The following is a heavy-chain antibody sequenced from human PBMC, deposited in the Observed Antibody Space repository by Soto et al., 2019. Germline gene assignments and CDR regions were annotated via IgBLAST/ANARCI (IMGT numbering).Heavy chain of an antibody. J-gene: IGHJ5*02. CDR3: AISSGYLHNWFDP. V-gene: IGHV1-24*01. D-gene: IGHD3-22*01. CDR1: GYTPTEFY. Sequence: GASGKACSKVCGYTPTEFYMHWAGPAPGKGLEWMGGFYPEDGETIYEKKFQGRVTMTEDTSTDTAYMELSSLRSEDTAVYYCAISSGYLHNWFDPWGQGTLVTVSS. CDR2: FYPEDGET.